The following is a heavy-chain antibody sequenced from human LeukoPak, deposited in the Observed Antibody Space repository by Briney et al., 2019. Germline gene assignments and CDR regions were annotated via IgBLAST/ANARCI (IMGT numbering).Heavy chain of an antibody. CDR3: ASTGDDDSSGYYYSL. J-gene: IGHJ4*02. D-gene: IGHD3-22*01. Sequence: SETVSLTCTVSGGSISSSSYYWGWIRQPPGRGLEWIGSIYYSGSTYYNPSLKSRVTISVDTSKNMFYLKLSSVTAADTAVPYCASTGDDDSSGYYYSLWGQGTLVTVSS. V-gene: IGHV4-39*01. CDR2: IYYSGST. CDR1: GGSISSSSYY.